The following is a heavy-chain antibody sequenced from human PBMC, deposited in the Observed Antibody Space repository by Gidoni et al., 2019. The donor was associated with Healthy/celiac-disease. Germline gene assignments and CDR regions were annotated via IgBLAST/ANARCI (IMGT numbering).Heavy chain of an antibody. J-gene: IGHJ4*02. V-gene: IGHV3-21*01. D-gene: IGHD3-16*01. CDR3: ASSGEMSSRLSLRHQL. CDR2: ISSSSSYI. Sequence: EVQLVESGGGLVKPGGSLRLSCAASAFTFSSYSMNWVRQAPGKGLEWVSSISSSSSYIYYAEAVKGRFNSSRDNAKNSLYLQMNSLRAEDTAVYYCASSGEMSSRLSLRHQLWGQGTLVTVSS. CDR1: AFTFSSYS.